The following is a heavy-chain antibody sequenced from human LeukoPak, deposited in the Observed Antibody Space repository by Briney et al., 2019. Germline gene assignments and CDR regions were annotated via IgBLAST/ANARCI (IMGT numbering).Heavy chain of an antibody. V-gene: IGHV3-30*18. J-gene: IGHJ4*02. D-gene: IGHD6-13*01. Sequence: PGGSLRLSCAASGFTFTSYAMNWVRQAPGKGLEWVAVISYDGSNKYYADSVKGRFTISRDNSKNTLYLQMNSLRAEDTAVYYCAKVLGIAAAGTEDYWGQGTLVTVSS. CDR1: GFTFTSYA. CDR2: ISYDGSNK. CDR3: AKVLGIAAAGTEDY.